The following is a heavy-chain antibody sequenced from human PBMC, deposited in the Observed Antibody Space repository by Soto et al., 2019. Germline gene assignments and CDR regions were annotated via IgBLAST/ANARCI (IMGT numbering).Heavy chain of an antibody. V-gene: IGHV1-69*01. D-gene: IGHD2-2*02. CDR2: IVPVFGTP. Sequence: QVQLVQSGAEVKKPGSSVKVSCKASGGTFSNFAISWVRQAPGQGLEWMGGIVPVFGTPNYAQKFHGRVTITADESTSTAYMELSSLRSEDTAVYYCARWAGYCSSNYCYTAFDYWGQGTLVTVSS. CDR1: GGTFSNFA. J-gene: IGHJ4*02. CDR3: ARWAGYCSSNYCYTAFDY.